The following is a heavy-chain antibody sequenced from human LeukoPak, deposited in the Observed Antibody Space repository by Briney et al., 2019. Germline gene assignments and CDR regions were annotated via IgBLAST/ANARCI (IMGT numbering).Heavy chain of an antibody. Sequence: SETLSLTCAVYGGSFSGYYWSWIRQPPGKGLEWIGEINHSGSTNYNPSLKSRVTISVDTSKNQFSLKLSSMTAADTAVYYCARARVVRYFDLWGRGTLVTVSS. D-gene: IGHD6-6*01. CDR2: INHSGST. CDR3: ARARVVRYFDL. V-gene: IGHV4-34*01. J-gene: IGHJ2*01. CDR1: GGSFSGYY.